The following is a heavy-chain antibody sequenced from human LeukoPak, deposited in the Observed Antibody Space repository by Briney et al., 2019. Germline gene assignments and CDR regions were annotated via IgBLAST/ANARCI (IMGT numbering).Heavy chain of an antibody. Sequence: GGSLRLSCAASEFTFSTYNMNWVRQAPGKGLEWVSYISSGSGTIYYADSVKGRFTISGDNAKNSLYLQMNSLRAEDTAVYYCARCLSGSYWYFDLWGRGTLVTVSS. D-gene: IGHD1-26*01. CDR1: EFTFSTYN. J-gene: IGHJ2*01. CDR3: ARCLSGSYWYFDL. V-gene: IGHV3-48*01. CDR2: ISSGSGTI.